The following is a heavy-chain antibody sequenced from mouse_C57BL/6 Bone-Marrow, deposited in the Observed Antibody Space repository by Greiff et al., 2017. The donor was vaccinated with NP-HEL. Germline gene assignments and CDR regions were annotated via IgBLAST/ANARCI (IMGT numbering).Heavy chain of an antibody. D-gene: IGHD1-1*01. V-gene: IGHV3-6*01. CDR3: ASGGGSSPYWYFDV. J-gene: IGHJ1*03. CDR2: ISYDGSN. CDR1: GYSITSGYY. Sequence: EVQRVESGPGLVKPSQSLSLTCSVTGYSITSGYYWNWIRQFPGNKLEWMGYISYDGSNNYNPSLKNRISITRDTSKNQFFLKLNSVTTEDTATYYCASGGGSSPYWYFDVWGTGTTVTVSS.